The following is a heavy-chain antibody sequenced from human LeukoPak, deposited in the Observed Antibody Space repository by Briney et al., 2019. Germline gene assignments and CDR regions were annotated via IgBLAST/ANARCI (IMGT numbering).Heavy chain of an antibody. Sequence: GRSLRLSCAASGFTFSNYAMHWVRQAPGKGLEWVAVISYDGSNKDHADSVKGRFTISRDNSKNTLYLQMNSLRAEDTAVYYCARPFGVADYWGQGTLVTVSS. J-gene: IGHJ4*02. CDR1: GFTFSNYA. CDR2: ISYDGSNK. V-gene: IGHV3-30-3*01. CDR3: ARPFGVADY. D-gene: IGHD3-3*01.